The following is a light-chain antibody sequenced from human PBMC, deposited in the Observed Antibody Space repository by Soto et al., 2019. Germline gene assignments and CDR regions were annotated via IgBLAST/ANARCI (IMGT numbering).Light chain of an antibody. CDR3: SSYTSSSTHYV. CDR2: EVS. Sequence: QSVLTQPASVSGSPGQSITISCTGTSSDVGGYNYVSWYQQHPGKAPKLMIYEVSNRPSGVSNRFSGSKSGNTASLTISVLQAEDEADYYCSSYTSSSTHYVFGTGTKLTVL. J-gene: IGLJ1*01. V-gene: IGLV2-14*01. CDR1: SSDVGGYNY.